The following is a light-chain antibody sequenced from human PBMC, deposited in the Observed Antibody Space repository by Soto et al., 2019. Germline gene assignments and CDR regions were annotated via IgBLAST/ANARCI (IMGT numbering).Light chain of an antibody. CDR3: QQYNNWWT. Sequence: EIVMTQSPATLSVSPGERATLSCRASQSVSSNLAWYQQKPGQAPRLIIYGASTRATGIPARFSGSGSGTEFTLTISSLQYEDFAVYYCQQYNNWWTFGQGTKVEIK. J-gene: IGKJ1*01. V-gene: IGKV3-15*01. CDR1: QSVSSN. CDR2: GAS.